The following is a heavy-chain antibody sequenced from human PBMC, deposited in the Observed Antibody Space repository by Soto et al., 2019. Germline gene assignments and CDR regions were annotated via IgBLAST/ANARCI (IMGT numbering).Heavy chain of an antibody. J-gene: IGHJ4*02. V-gene: IGHV4-4*02. Sequence: SETLSLTCAVSGGSIRSNDWWTWVRQPPGKGLEWIGEIYHSGSTNYNPSLKSRVTISVDKSKNQFSLKLTSVTAADTAVYYCAARGWSGHGRWGQGALVTVSS. CDR1: GGSIRSNDW. CDR3: AARGWSGHGR. CDR2: IYHSGST. D-gene: IGHD3-3*01.